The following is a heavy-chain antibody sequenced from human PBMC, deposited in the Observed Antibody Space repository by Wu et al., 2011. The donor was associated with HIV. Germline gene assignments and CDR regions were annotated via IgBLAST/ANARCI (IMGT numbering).Heavy chain of an antibody. Sequence: QVQLVQSGAEVKKPGSSVKVSCKASGGTFNSYGISWVRQAPGQGLEWMGGIIPIFGTTNYAQKFQGRVTITTDESTSTAYMELSSLRSEDTAVYYCASTGSGSYYNGVSYYWGQGTLVTVSS. CDR3: ASTGSGSYYNGVSYY. CDR1: GGTFNSYG. D-gene: IGHD3-10*01. CDR2: IIPIFGTT. V-gene: IGHV1-69*01. J-gene: IGHJ4*02.